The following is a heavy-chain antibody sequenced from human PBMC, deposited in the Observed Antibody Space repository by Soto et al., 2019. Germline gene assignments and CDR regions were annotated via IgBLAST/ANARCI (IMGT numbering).Heavy chain of an antibody. CDR2: VTPDGSLY. V-gene: IGHV3-30*03. CDR1: GFTFSSCA. D-gene: IGHD3-10*01. J-gene: IGHJ4*02. Sequence: PGGSLRLSCVASGFTFSSCAMHWVRQVPGKGLELLAVVTPDGSLYPYGDSVKGRFSISRDNAKNSLYLQMNSLRAEDTAVYYCARATGADKEDYWGQGT. CDR3: ARATGADKEDY.